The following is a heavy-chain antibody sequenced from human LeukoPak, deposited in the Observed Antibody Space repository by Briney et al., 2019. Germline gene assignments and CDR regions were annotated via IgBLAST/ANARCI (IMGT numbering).Heavy chain of an antibody. J-gene: IGHJ6*02. V-gene: IGHV4-59*01. D-gene: IGHD3-10*01. CDR2: IYYSGST. CDR1: GGSISSYY. Sequence: PSETLSLTCTVSGGSISSYYWSWIRQPPGKGLEWIGYIYYSGSTNYNPSLKSRVTISVDTSKNQFSLKLSSVTAADTAVYYCVRALYYYGSGKDYYYGMDVWGQGTTVTVSS. CDR3: VRALYYYGSGKDYYYGMDV.